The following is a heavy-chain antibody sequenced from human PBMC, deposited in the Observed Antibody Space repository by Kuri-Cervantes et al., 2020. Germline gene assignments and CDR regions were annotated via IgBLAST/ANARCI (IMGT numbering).Heavy chain of an antibody. D-gene: IGHD3-10*01. CDR3: AKDSLNYYGSGSYFDY. CDR1: GFTFSSYS. CDR2: ISSSSSYI. Sequence: ETLSLTCAASGFTFSSYSMNWVRQAPGKGLEWVSSISSSSSYIHYADSVKGRFTISRDNAKNSLYLQMNSLRAEDTALYYCAKDSLNYYGSGSYFDYWGQGTLVTVSS. J-gene: IGHJ4*02. V-gene: IGHV3-21*04.